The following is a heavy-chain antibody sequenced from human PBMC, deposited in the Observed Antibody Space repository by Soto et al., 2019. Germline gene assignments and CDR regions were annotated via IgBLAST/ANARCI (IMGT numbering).Heavy chain of an antibody. CDR3: ARGIEGWYQGRYYYGMDV. Sequence: SETLSLTCTVSGGSVSSGSYYWSWIRQPPGKGLEWIGYIYYSGNTNYNPSLKSRVTISVDTSKNQFSLKLSSVTAADTAVYYCARGIEGWYQGRYYYGMDVWGQGTTVTVSS. J-gene: IGHJ6*02. CDR1: GGSVSSGSYY. V-gene: IGHV4-61*01. CDR2: IYYSGNT. D-gene: IGHD6-19*01.